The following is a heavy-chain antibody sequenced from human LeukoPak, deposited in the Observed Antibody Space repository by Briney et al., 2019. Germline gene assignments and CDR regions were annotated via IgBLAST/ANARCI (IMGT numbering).Heavy chain of an antibody. V-gene: IGHV3-21*01. D-gene: IGHD5-24*01. CDR3: ARVGDGYTSDY. CDR1: GFTFSSYS. Sequence: GGSLRLSCAASGFTFSSYSMNWVRQAPGEGLEWVSSISSSSSYIYYADSVKGRFTISRDNAKNSLYLQMNSLRAEDTAVYYCARVGDGYTSDYWGQGTLVTVSS. CDR2: ISSSSSYI. J-gene: IGHJ4*02.